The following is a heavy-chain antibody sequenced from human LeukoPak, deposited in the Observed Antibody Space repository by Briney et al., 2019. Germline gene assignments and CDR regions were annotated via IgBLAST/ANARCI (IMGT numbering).Heavy chain of an antibody. D-gene: IGHD5-18*01. Sequence: ASVKVSCKVSGYTLTELSMHWVRQAPGKGLEWMGGFDPEDGETIYAQKFQGRVTMTEDTSTDTAYMELSSLRSEDTAVYYCATAGRYSYGYGNFQHWGQGTLVTVSS. CDR3: ATAGRYSYGYGNFQH. V-gene: IGHV1-24*01. J-gene: IGHJ1*01. CDR2: FDPEDGET. CDR1: GYTLTELS.